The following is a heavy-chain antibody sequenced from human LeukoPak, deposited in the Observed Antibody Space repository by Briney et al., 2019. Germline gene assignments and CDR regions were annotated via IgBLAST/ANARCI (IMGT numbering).Heavy chain of an antibody. CDR1: GFTFSGYA. CDR3: ARDLHYAFDI. J-gene: IGHJ3*02. Sequence: GGSLRLSCAASGFTFSGYAMNWVRQAPGKGLEWVSHIYSSDTTYADSVKGRFTISRDNAKNSLYLQMNSLRDEDTAVYYCARDLHYAFDIWGQGTMVTASS. V-gene: IGHV3-48*02. D-gene: IGHD3-10*01. CDR2: IYSSDTT.